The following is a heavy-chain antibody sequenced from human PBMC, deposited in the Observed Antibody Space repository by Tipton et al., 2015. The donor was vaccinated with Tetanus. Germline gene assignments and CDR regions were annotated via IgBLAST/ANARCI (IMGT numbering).Heavy chain of an antibody. CDR2: ISYSGRT. CDR3: ASYIYYYDNTGYYYYFDY. D-gene: IGHD3-22*01. J-gene: IGHJ4*02. V-gene: IGHV4-39*02. Sequence: GLVKPSETLSLTCIVSGGSMSGSGHYGAWVRQSPGKGLEWIGSISYSGRTYYSPSLKSRVTMSVDTSKKDFSVRLGSVTAADTAVYYCASYIYYYDNTGYYYYFDYWGQGTLVTVAS. CDR1: GGSMSGSGHY.